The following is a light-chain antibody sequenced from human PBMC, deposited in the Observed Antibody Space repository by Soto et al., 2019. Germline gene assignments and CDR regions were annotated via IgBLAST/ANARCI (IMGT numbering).Light chain of an antibody. Sequence: DIQMTQSPSTLSASVGDRVTITCRASQSISYWLAWYQQKPGKAPKLLIYKTSSLESGVPSRFSGSGSGTDFTLTISSLQPDDFATYYCQQYTNYPYTFGQGTKLEIK. J-gene: IGKJ2*01. CDR2: KTS. CDR3: QQYTNYPYT. V-gene: IGKV1-5*03. CDR1: QSISYW.